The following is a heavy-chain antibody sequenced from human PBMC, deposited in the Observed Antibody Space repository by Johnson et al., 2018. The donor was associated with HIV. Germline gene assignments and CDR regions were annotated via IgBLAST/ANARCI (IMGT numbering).Heavy chain of an antibody. CDR2: IKQDGSEK. D-gene: IGHD5-12*01. Sequence: AAGGVTVSNNYMTWVRQAPGKGLEWVANIKQDGSEKYYVDSVKGRFTISRDNAKNTLYLQMNSLRAEDTAVYYCAKARGYDPYDAFDIWGQGTMVTVSS. V-gene: IGHV3-7*01. CDR1: GVTVSNNY. CDR3: AKARGYDPYDAFDI. J-gene: IGHJ3*02.